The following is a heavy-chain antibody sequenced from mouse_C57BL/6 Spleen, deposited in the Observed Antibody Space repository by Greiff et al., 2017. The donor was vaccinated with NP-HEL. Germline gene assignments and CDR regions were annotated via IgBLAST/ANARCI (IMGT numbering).Heavy chain of an antibody. V-gene: IGHV5-9-1*02. CDR3: TRAQLGPAWFAY. CDR2: ISSGGDYI. CDR1: GFTFSSYA. D-gene: IGHD4-1*02. Sequence: EVQLQESGEGLVKPGGSLKLSCAASGFTFSSYAMSWVRQTPEKRLEWVAYISSGGDYIYYADTVKGRFTISRDNARNTRYLQMSSLKSEDTAMYYCTRAQLGPAWFAYWGQGTLVTVSA. J-gene: IGHJ3*01.